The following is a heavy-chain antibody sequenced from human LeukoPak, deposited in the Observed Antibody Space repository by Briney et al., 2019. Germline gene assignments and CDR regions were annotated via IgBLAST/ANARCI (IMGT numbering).Heavy chain of an antibody. D-gene: IGHD3-10*01. CDR1: GYTFTSCV. Sequence: ASVKVSCKASGYTFTSCVMHWVRQAPGQRLEWMGWINTGNGNTKYSQKFQGRVTITRDTSASTAYMDLSNLRSEDTAVYYCAREGFGSGTNLEVGYFDYWGQGSLVTVSS. V-gene: IGHV1-3*04. CDR3: AREGFGSGTNLEVGYFDY. CDR2: INTGNGNT. J-gene: IGHJ4*02.